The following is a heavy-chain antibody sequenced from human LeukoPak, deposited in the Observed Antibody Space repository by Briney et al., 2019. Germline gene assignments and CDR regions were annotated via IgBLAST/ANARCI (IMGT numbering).Heavy chain of an antibody. CDR1: GGSISSYY. D-gene: IGHD3-22*01. CDR2: TYYSGST. Sequence: PSETLSLTCTVSGGSISSYYWSWIRQPPGKGLEWIGYTYYSGSTNYNPSLKSRVTISVDTSKIQFSLKLSSVTAADTAVYYCAREGNYYDSSGPTVAFDYWGQGTLVTVSS. V-gene: IGHV4-59*01. CDR3: AREGNYYDSSGPTVAFDY. J-gene: IGHJ4*02.